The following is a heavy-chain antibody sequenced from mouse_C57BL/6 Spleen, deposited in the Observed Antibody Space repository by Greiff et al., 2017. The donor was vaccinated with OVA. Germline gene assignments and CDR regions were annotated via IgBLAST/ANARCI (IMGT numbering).Heavy chain of an antibody. CDR1: GYAFTSYW. CDR2: IYPGDGDT. J-gene: IGHJ1*03. CDR3: ARQYYVRWYFDV. D-gene: IGHD1-1*01. V-gene: IGHV1-80*01. Sequence: VQLQQSGAELVKPGASVKISCKASGYAFTSYWMNWVKQRPGKGLEWIGQIYPGDGDTNYNGKFKGKATLTADKSSSTAYMQLSSLTSEDSAVYFCARQYYVRWYFDVWGTGTTVTVSS.